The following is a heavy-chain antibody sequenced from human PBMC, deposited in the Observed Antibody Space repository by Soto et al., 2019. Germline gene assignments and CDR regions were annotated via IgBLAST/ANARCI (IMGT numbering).Heavy chain of an antibody. CDR1: GGSISSGDYY. Sequence: SETLSLTCTVSGGSISSGDYYWSWIRQPPGKGLEWIGYIYYSGSTYYNPSLKSRVTISVDTSKNQFSLKLSSVTAADTAVYYCARDQGGRYYDFWSGSWFDPWGQGTLVTVSS. CDR2: IYYSGST. J-gene: IGHJ5*02. D-gene: IGHD3-3*01. V-gene: IGHV4-30-4*01. CDR3: ARDQGGRYYDFWSGSWFDP.